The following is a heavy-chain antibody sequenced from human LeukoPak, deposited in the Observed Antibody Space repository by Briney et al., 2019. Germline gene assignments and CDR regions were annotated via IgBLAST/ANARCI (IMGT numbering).Heavy chain of an antibody. V-gene: IGHV3-66*01. Sequence: GGSLRLSCAASGFTVSSNYMSGVRQAPGKGLEWVSVIYSGGSTYYADSVKGRFTISRDNSKNTLYLQMNSLRAEDTAVYYCARGVRYSSGWYYFDYWGQGTLVTVSS. J-gene: IGHJ4*02. CDR3: ARGVRYSSGWYYFDY. CDR2: IYSGGST. D-gene: IGHD6-19*01. CDR1: GFTVSSNY.